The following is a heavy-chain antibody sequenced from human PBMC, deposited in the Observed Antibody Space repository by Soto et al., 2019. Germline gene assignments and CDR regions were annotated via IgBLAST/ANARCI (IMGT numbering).Heavy chain of an antibody. CDR3: GRARSSGGTFDY. Sequence: ASVKVSCKASGYTFTSYGISWVRQAPGQGLEWMGWISAYNGNTNYAQKLQGRVTMTTDTSTRTAYMELRSLRSDDTAVYYCGRARSSGGTFDYWGQGTLVTVYS. J-gene: IGHJ4*02. CDR1: GYTFTSYG. V-gene: IGHV1-18*04. D-gene: IGHD6-6*01. CDR2: ISAYNGNT.